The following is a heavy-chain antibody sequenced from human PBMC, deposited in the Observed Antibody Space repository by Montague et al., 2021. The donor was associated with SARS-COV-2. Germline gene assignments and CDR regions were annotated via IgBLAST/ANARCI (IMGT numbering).Heavy chain of an antibody. CDR2: IYYSGST. V-gene: IGHV4-59*01. D-gene: IGHD3-22*01. J-gene: IGHJ3*02. CDR3: AREVRYYYDSSGTGAFDI. Sequence: SETLSLTCTVSGGSISSYYWCWIRQPPGKGLEWIWYIYYSGSTNYNPPLKSRVTISVDTSKNQFPLKLSSVTAADTAVYYCAREVRYYYDSSGTGAFDIWGQGTMVTVSS. CDR1: GGSISSYY.